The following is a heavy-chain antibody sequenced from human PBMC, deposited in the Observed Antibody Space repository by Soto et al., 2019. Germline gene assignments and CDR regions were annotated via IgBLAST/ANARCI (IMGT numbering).Heavy chain of an antibody. D-gene: IGHD2-15*01. J-gene: IGHJ5*02. CDR3: AVGRRKTSGSNTWFDP. CDR2: ISDTGGGT. Sequence: EVQLLESGGGLVQPGGSLRLSCAASGVTFSNYAMNWVRQAPGKGLEGVSTISDTGGGTFYAASVRGRFTISRDNSNNTLYLQMHSLRADDTAVYFCAVGRRKTSGSNTWFDPWGRGTLVTVSS. V-gene: IGHV3-23*01. CDR1: GVTFSNYA.